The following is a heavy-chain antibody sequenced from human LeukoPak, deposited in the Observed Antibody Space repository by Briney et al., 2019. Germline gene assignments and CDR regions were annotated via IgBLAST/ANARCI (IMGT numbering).Heavy chain of an antibody. Sequence: SETLSLTCTVSGGSIRSSRYYWGWIRQPPGKGLEWIGSIYYSGSTYYNPSLKSRVTISVDTSKNQFSLKLSSVAAADTAVYYCARDPLRYYFDYWGQGTLVTVSS. CDR1: GGSIRSSRYY. V-gene: IGHV4-39*07. J-gene: IGHJ4*02. CDR2: IYYSGST. CDR3: ARDPLRYYFDY.